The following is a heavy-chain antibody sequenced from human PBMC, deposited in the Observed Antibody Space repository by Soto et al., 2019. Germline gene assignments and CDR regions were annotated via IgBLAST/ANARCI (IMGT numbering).Heavy chain of an antibody. Sequence: QVQLQESGPGLLKPSQTLSLTCTVSGDSMNTANDYWTWIRQQPGKGLAWIGYISNRGNTFYNPSLESRVVISVDTSANQFSLKLGSVTAADTAVYYCARGTLKEIYAFDYWGQGTLVTVSS. J-gene: IGHJ4*02. D-gene: IGHD2-2*02. CDR1: GDSMNTANDY. V-gene: IGHV4-31*03. CDR2: ISNRGNT. CDR3: ARGTLKEIYAFDY.